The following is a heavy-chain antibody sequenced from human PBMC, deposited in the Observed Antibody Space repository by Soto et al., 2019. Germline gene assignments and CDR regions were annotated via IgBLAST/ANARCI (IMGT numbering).Heavy chain of an antibody. J-gene: IGHJ6*02. CDR3: ARHGFGPLHGLVDV. CDR2: ISYSGYS. Sequence: QVQFQESGPGLVKPSETLSLTCTVSGCSIDNYYCSWFRQPPGKGLEWIGYISYSGYSAYNFSLKRRVTMTMDTSKTQFYLTLESVTATDTAVYYCARHGFGPLHGLVDVWGQGTTVIVSS. D-gene: IGHD3-10*01. V-gene: IGHV4-59*08. CDR1: GCSIDNYY.